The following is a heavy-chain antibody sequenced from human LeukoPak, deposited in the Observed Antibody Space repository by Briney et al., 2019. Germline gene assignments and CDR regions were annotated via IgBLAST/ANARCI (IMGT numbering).Heavy chain of an antibody. CDR2: ISNDGGER. D-gene: IGHD4/OR15-4a*01. J-gene: IGHJ5*02. Sequence: PGTSLRLSCEASGFTFSSYGMHWVRQAPGKGLEWVAAISNDGGERFYADSVQGRFTISRDNSKNTLNMQWNSLRIEDTAVYYFATGPQRGAGFFDHWDQGTLVTVSS. CDR1: GFTFSSYG. V-gene: IGHV3-30*03. CDR3: ATGPQRGAGFFDH.